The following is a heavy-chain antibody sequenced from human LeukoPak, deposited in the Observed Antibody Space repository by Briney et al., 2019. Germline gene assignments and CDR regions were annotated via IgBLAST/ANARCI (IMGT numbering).Heavy chain of an antibody. D-gene: IGHD6-19*01. CDR3: ARAEYSSGWDYFDY. CDR1: GFTFSSYW. Sequence: GGSLRLSCAASGFTFSSYWMSWVPQAPGKGLEWVANIKQDGSEKYYVDSVKGRFTISRDNAKNSLYLQMNSLRAEDTAVYYCARAEYSSGWDYFDYWGQGTLVTVSS. CDR2: IKQDGSEK. V-gene: IGHV3-7*01. J-gene: IGHJ4*02.